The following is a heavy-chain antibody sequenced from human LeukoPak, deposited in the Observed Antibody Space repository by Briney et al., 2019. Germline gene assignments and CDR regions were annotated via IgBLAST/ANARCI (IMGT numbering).Heavy chain of an antibody. Sequence: PGGSLRLSCAASGFAFSSYSMSWVRQAPGKGLEWVSYISSSSSTIYYADSVKGRFTISRDNAKNSLYLQMNSLRAEDTAVYYCARVWYGMDVWGQGTTVTVSS. CDR3: ARVWYGMDV. CDR1: GFAFSSYS. CDR2: ISSSSSTI. D-gene: IGHD2-21*01. V-gene: IGHV3-48*04. J-gene: IGHJ6*02.